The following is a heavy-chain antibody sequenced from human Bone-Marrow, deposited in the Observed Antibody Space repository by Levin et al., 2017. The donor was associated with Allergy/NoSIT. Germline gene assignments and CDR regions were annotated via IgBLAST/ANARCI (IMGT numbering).Heavy chain of an antibody. Sequence: PGGSLRLSCSTSGFTFSGYSMNWVRQAPGKGLEWLSSISSSSTYIYYADSVKGRFTISRDNAKKSLYLQMDSLTVEDTAVYYCARPHSPAFWGLGTLVIVSS. CDR3: ARPHSPAF. CDR1: GFTFSGYS. V-gene: IGHV3-21*01. CDR2: ISSSSTYI. D-gene: IGHD2-15*01. J-gene: IGHJ4*02.